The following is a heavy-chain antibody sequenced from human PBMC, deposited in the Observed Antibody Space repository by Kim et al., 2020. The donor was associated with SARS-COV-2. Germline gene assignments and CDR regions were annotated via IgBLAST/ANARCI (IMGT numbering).Heavy chain of an antibody. CDR2: INHSGST. D-gene: IGHD3-22*01. J-gene: IGHJ4*02. Sequence: SETLSLTCAVYGGSFSGYYWSWIRQPPGKGLEWIGEINHSGSTNYNPSLKSRVTISVDTSKNQFSLKLSSVTAADTAVYYCARARKVGGFTMIVVVITPRALDYWGQGTLVTVSS. CDR1: GGSFSGYY. V-gene: IGHV4-34*01. CDR3: ARARKVGGFTMIVVVITPRALDY.